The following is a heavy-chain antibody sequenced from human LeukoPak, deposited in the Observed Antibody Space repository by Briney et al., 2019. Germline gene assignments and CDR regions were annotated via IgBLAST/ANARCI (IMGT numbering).Heavy chain of an antibody. CDR1: GFTFDDYA. V-gene: IGHV3-9*01. CDR2: ISWNSGSI. J-gene: IGHJ4*02. CDR3: VAEVDY. D-gene: IGHD2-15*01. Sequence: PGGSLRLSCAASGFTFDDYAMHWVRQAPGKGLEWVSGISWNSGSIGYADSVKGRFTISRDNAKNSLYLQMNSLRAEDTALYYCVAEVDYWGQGTLVTVSS.